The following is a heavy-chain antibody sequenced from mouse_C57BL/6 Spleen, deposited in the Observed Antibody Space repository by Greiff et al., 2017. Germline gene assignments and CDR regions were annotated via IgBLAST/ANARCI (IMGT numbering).Heavy chain of an antibody. CDR1: GYTFTSYW. Sequence: VQLQQPGAELVKPGASVKLSCKASGYTFTSYWMHWVKQRPGQGLEWIGMIHPKSGSTNYNEKFKSKATLTVDKSSSTAYMQLSSLTSEDSAVYYCARRGGSSPFDYWGQGTTLTVSS. CDR2: IHPKSGST. J-gene: IGHJ2*01. CDR3: ARRGGSSPFDY. D-gene: IGHD1-1*01. V-gene: IGHV1-64*01.